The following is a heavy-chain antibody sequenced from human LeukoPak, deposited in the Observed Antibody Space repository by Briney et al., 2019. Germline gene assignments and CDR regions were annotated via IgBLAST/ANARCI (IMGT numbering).Heavy chain of an antibody. J-gene: IGHJ1*01. CDR3: VGDGRDGYNIYFHH. V-gene: IGHV3-33*01. CDR2: IWYDGTNT. D-gene: IGHD5-24*01. Sequence: GGSLRLSCAASGFTFSSYGMHWVRQAPGKGLEWVAVIWYDGTNTYYADSVKGRFTISRDNSKNTVYLQMSSLRAEDTAVYYCVGDGRDGYNIYFHHWGQGTLVTVSS. CDR1: GFTFSSYG.